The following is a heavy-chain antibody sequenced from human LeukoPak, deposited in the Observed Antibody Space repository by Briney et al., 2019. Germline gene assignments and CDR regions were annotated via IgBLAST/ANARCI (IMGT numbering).Heavy chain of an antibody. J-gene: IGHJ4*02. CDR1: RFTFSSYA. CDR3: AKVGVAGTTVYFDY. D-gene: IGHD1-1*01. CDR2: ISGSGGST. Sequence: GGSLRLSCAASRFTFSSYAMSWVRQAPGKGLEWVSAISGSGGSTYYADSVKGRFTISRDNSKNTLYLQMNSLRAEDTAVYYCAKVGVAGTTVYFDYWGQGTLVTVSS. V-gene: IGHV3-23*01.